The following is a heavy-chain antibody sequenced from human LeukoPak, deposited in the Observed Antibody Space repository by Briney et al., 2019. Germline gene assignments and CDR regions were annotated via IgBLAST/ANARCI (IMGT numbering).Heavy chain of an antibody. Sequence: GESLKISCKGSGYSFTSYWIGWVRQMPGKGLEWMGIIYPGDSDTRYSPSFQGQVTISADKSISTAYLPWSSLKASDTAMYYCASTRLPNDGWFDPWGQGTLVTVSS. CDR2: IYPGDSDT. V-gene: IGHV5-51*01. D-gene: IGHD1-1*01. CDR1: GYSFTSYW. J-gene: IGHJ5*02. CDR3: ASTRLPNDGWFDP.